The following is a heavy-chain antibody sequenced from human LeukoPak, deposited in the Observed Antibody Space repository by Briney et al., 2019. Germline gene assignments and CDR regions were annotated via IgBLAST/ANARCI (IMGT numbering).Heavy chain of an antibody. CDR3: ARGYYTMAV. CDR1: GDSVSSNSAA. CDR2: TYFRSKWGD. Sequence: SQTLSLTCAISGDSVSSNSAAWNWIRQSPSIGLEWLGSTYFRSKWGDDYAVSVRSRITINPDTSKNQFSLQLNSVTPEDTAVYYCARGYYTMAVWGQGTTVTVS. J-gene: IGHJ6*02. V-gene: IGHV6-1*01.